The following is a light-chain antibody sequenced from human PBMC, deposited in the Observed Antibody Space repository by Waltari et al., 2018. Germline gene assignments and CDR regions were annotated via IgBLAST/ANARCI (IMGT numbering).Light chain of an antibody. Sequence: QSVLTQPPSVSGAPGQRVTISCTGSGSTPGDGYAVPWYQQIPGKAPKLLIYGINNRPSGVPARFSGSQSGTSASLAITGLQADDEADYYCQSYDTSLSVVFGGGTKLTVL. CDR1: GSTPGDGYA. J-gene: IGLJ2*01. CDR2: GIN. CDR3: QSYDTSLSVV. V-gene: IGLV1-40*01.